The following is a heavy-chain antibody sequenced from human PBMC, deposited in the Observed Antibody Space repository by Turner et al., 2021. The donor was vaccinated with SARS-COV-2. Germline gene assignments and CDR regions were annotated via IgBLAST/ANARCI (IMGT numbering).Heavy chain of an antibody. CDR3: AREHWVDVWGSYRSTAYFDH. CDR1: GDGVSSNSAA. V-gene: IGHV6-1*01. J-gene: IGHJ4*02. Sequence: QVQLQQSGPGLVKPSQTLSLTCAISGDGVSSNSAAWNWIRQSPSRGLEWLGRTYYRSKWYNDYAVSVKSRITINADTSKNQFSLQLNSVTPEDTAVYYCAREHWVDVWGSYRSTAYFDHWGQGTLVTVSS. CDR2: TYYRSKWYN. D-gene: IGHD3-16*02.